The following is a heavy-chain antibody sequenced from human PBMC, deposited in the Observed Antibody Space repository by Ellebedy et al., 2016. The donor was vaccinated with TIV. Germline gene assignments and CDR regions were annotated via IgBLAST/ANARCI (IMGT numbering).Heavy chain of an antibody. CDR2: IYYSGST. CDR1: GGSISSGDYY. Sequence: SETLSLTXTVSGGSISSGDYYWSWIRQPPGKGLEWIGYIYYSGSTYYNPSLKSRVTISVDTSKNQFSLKLSSVTAADTAVYYCARGRSYGMDVWGQGTTVTVSS. J-gene: IGHJ6*02. V-gene: IGHV4-30-4*01. CDR3: ARGRSYGMDV.